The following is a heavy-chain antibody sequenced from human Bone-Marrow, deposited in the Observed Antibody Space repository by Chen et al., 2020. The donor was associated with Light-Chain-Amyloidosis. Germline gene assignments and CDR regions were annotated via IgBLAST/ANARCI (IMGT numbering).Heavy chain of an antibody. CDR2: IYPDDSDA. J-gene: IGHJ4*02. Sequence: IGWVRQMPGKGLEWMGVIYPDDSDARYSPSFEGQVTSSADKSITTAYLQWRSLKASDTAMYYCARRRAGSTFAYWRPGT. V-gene: IGHV5-51*01. CDR3: ARRRAGSTFAY. D-gene: IGHD6-13*01.